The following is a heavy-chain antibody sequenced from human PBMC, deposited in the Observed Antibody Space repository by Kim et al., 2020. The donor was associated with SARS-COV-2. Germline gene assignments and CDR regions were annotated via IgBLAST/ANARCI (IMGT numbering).Heavy chain of an antibody. Sequence: SETLSLTCTVSGGSVSSYYWSWIRQPPGKGLEWIGYIYNSGSTNYNPSLKSRVTISVDTSKNQFSLKLSSVTAADTAMYYCTRHVVTEYYGMDVWGQGTTVTVSS. CDR3: TRHVVTEYYGMDV. D-gene: IGHD2-21*02. CDR2: IYNSGST. CDR1: GGSVSSYY. J-gene: IGHJ6*02. V-gene: IGHV4-59*08.